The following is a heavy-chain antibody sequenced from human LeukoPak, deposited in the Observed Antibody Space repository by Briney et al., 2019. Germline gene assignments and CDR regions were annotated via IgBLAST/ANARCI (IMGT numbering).Heavy chain of an antibody. Sequence: PGGSLRLSCAASGFTFSFYAMSWVRQAPGKGLEWVSGISTGGGSTYYADSVKGRFTISRDNAKNSLYLQMNSLRAEDTAVYYCAISPLYSSSCYGSYYSGPGTPFSLSS. CDR3: AISPLYSSSCYGSYY. V-gene: IGHV3-23*01. D-gene: IGHD6-13*01. CDR2: ISTGGGST. CDR1: GFTFSFYA. J-gene: IGHJ4*02.